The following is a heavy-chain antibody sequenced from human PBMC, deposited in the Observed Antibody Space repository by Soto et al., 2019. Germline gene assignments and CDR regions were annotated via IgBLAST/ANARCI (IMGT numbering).Heavy chain of an antibody. CDR3: ARWMDIVVVPAALPEDLDAFDI. CDR2: IYYSGST. J-gene: IGHJ3*02. CDR1: GGSISSSSYY. Sequence: SETLSLTCTVSGGSISSSSYYWGWILHPPGKGLEWIGSIYYSGSTYYNPSLKSRVTISVDTSKNQFSLKLSSVTAADTAVYYCARWMDIVVVPAALPEDLDAFDIWGQGTMVTVSS. D-gene: IGHD2-2*03. V-gene: IGHV4-39*01.